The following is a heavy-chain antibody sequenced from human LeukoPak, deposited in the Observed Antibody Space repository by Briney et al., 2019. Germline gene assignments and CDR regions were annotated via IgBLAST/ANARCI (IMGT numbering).Heavy chain of an antibody. D-gene: IGHD5-18*01. CDR2: MSGSGGST. CDR3: AKDRGYSYGYFGY. V-gene: IGHV3-23*01. CDR1: GFTFSSYA. J-gene: IGHJ4*02. Sequence: PGGSLRLSCAASGFTFSSYAMSRVREAPGKGVEWVSAMSGSGGSTYYADSVKGRFTISRNNSKNTLYLQMNSLRAEDTAVYYCAKDRGYSYGYFGYWGQGTLVTVSS.